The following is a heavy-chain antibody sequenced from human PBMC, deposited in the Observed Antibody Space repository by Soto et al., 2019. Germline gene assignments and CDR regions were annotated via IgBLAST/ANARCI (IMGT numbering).Heavy chain of an antibody. V-gene: IGHV3-48*01. CDR2: ISSSSTNI. Sequence: EVQLVESGGGLVQRGGSLRLSCVASGFTLSSYSMNWVRQAPGKGLEWISYISSSSTNIYYADSVKGRFTISRDNAKNSLYLQMNNLRAEETAVYYCMLMTTDNWGQGTLVTVSP. J-gene: IGHJ4*02. CDR3: MLMTTDN. CDR1: GFTLSSYS. D-gene: IGHD4-17*01.